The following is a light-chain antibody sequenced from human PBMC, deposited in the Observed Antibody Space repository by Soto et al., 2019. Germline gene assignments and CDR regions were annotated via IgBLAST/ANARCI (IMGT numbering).Light chain of an antibody. J-gene: IGKJ2*01. Sequence: DIQMTQSPTSLSASVGDRVTITCRASQSINSYLNWYQQKPGKAPKLLIHAASSLQSGVPSRFSGSESGTDFTLTISSLQPEDFGTYYCQQSYSTPYTFGQGTNLEIK. CDR2: AAS. V-gene: IGKV1-39*01. CDR3: QQSYSTPYT. CDR1: QSINSY.